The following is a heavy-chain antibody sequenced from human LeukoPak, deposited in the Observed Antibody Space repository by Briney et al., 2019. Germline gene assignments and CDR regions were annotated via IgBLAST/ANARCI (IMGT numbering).Heavy chain of an antibody. CDR1: GFTFDDYG. D-gene: IGHD3-22*01. J-gene: IGHJ4*02. CDR2: INWNGGST. Sequence: GGSLRLSCAASGFTFDDYGMSWVRQAPGKGLEWVSGINWNGGSTGYADSVKGRFTISRDNAKNSLYLQMNSLRAEDTALYHRARAYYYDSSGYYFDYWGQGTLVTVSS. CDR3: ARAYYYDSSGYYFDY. V-gene: IGHV3-20*01.